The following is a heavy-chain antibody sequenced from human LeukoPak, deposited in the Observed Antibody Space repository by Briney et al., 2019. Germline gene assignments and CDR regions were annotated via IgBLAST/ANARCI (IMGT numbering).Heavy chain of an antibody. V-gene: IGHV4-39*01. D-gene: IGHD2-2*01. CDR1: GGSISSSSYY. Sequence: SETLSLTCTVSGGSISSSSYYWGWIRQPPGKGLEWIGSIYYSGGTYYNPSLKSRVTISVDTSKNQFSLKLSSVTAADTAVYYCARHRLVVPPNNWFDPWGQGTLVTVSS. J-gene: IGHJ5*02. CDR3: ARHRLVVPPNNWFDP. CDR2: IYYSGGT.